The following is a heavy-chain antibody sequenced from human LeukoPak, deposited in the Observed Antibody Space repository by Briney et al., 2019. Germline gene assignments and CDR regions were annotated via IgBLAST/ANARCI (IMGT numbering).Heavy chain of an antibody. CDR2: IFYSGST. CDR3: ARGAVENYYDSSGYPYYFDY. V-gene: IGHV4-39*07. D-gene: IGHD3-22*01. J-gene: IGHJ4*02. CDR1: GGSISTSNYY. Sequence: SETLSLTCTVSGGSISTSNYYWGWIRQPPGKGLEWIGNIFYSGSTYYSPSLRNRVTISLDTSRNQFSLKLSSVTAADTAVYYCARGAVENYYDSSGYPYYFDYWGQGTLVTVSS.